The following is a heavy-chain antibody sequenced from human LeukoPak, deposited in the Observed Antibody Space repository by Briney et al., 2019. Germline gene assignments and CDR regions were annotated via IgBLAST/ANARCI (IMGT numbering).Heavy chain of an antibody. CDR2: INPSGGST. D-gene: IGHD3-10*01. CDR3: ARVTYGSGTYGAFDY. V-gene: IGHV1-46*01. CDR1: GDSFTSYY. Sequence: VASVTVSCKASGDSFTSYYMHWVRQAPGQGLEWMGLINPSGGSTSYAQKFQGRVTMTRDMSTSTVYMELSNLRSEDTAVYYCARVTYGSGTYGAFDYWGQGTLVTVSS. J-gene: IGHJ4*02.